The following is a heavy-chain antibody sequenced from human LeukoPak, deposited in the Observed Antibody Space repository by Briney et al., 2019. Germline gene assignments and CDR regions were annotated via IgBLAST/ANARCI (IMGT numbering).Heavy chain of an antibody. V-gene: IGHV3-23*01. J-gene: IGHJ4*02. Sequence: GGSLRVSCVASGFTFSSYAMSWVRQAPGKGLEWVSTISGSGGNTYFADSVKGRFTISRDNSKNTLYLQMDSLRADDTAVYYCAKGKTGRFLEWLLFDHWGQGTLVTVSS. CDR2: ISGSGGNT. CDR3: AKGKTGRFLEWLLFDH. D-gene: IGHD3-3*01. CDR1: GFTFSSYA.